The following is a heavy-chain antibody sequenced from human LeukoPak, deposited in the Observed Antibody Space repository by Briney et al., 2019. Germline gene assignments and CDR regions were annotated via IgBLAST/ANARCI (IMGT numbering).Heavy chain of an antibody. J-gene: IGHJ4*02. CDR1: GYSFTNYW. CDR3: ARRGYCATTTCYRLFDY. CDR2: IYPGDSDT. V-gene: IGHV5-51*01. D-gene: IGHD2-2*01. Sequence: GASLKICCKASGYSFTNYWIGGRRQLPDKVLELIGIIYPGDSDTRYSPSFQGQVTISADKSITAAYLQWSSLKASDTAMYYCARRGYCATTTCYRLFDYWGQGTLVTVSS.